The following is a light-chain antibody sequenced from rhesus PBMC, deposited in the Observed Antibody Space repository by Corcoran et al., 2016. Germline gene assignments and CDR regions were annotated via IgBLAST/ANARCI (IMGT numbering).Light chain of an antibody. CDR1: QGISSG. CDR3: QQYDDLPYS. J-gene: IGKJ2*01. Sequence: DIQMTQSPSSLSASVGDKVTITCHARQGISSGSAWHQQKPGKAPKPLIYAASSLQSGVPSRFSGSGSGSNYTLTISSLQPEAFAPYYCQQYDDLPYSFGQGTKVEIK. V-gene: IGKV1-19*01. CDR2: AAS.